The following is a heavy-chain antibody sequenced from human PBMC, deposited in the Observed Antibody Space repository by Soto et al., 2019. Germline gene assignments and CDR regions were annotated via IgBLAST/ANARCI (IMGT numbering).Heavy chain of an antibody. Sequence: GGSLRLSCAASGFTFSNYVMNWVRQAPGKGLEWVGRIKSKTDGGTTDYAAPVKGRFTISRDDSKNTLYLQMNSLKTEDTAVYYCTTELYGSGIYYGMDVWGQGTTVTVS. CDR3: TTELYGSGIYYGMDV. J-gene: IGHJ6*02. CDR1: GFTFSNYV. CDR2: IKSKTDGGTT. D-gene: IGHD3-10*01. V-gene: IGHV3-15*07.